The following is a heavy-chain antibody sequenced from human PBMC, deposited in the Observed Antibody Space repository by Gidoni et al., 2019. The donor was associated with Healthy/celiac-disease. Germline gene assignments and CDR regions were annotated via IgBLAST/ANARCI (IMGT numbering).Heavy chain of an antibody. J-gene: IGHJ4*02. Sequence: QVQLVESGGGVVQPGRSLRLSGAAAGFTFSRYARHWVRQAPGKGLEWVAVISYDGSNKYYADSVKGRFTISRDNSKNTLYLQMNSLRAEDTAVYYCASTDEWIQLWLLQYWGQGTLVPVSS. CDR2: ISYDGSNK. CDR3: ASTDEWIQLWLLQY. V-gene: IGHV3-30-3*01. D-gene: IGHD5-18*01. CDR1: GFTFSRYA.